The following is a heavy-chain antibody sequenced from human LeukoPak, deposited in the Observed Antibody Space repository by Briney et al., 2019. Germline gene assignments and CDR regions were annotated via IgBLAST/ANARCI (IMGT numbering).Heavy chain of an antibody. Sequence: ASVKVSCKASGYTFTSYAMNWVRQAPGQGLEWMGWINTNTGNPTYAQGFTGRFVFSLDTSVSTAYLQISRLKAEDTAVYYCARTSMYSSSWFNVHPDYYGMDVWGQGTTVTVSS. CDR2: INTNTGNP. V-gene: IGHV7-4-1*02. J-gene: IGHJ6*02. CDR3: ARTSMYSSSWFNVHPDYYGMDV. CDR1: GYTFTSYA. D-gene: IGHD6-13*01.